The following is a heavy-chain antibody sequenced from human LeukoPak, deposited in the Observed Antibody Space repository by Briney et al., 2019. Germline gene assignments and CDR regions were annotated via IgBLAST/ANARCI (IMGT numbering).Heavy chain of an antibody. CDR1: GFTFSSYE. CDR2: ISSSSSYI. Sequence: GGSLRLSCAASGFTFSSYEMNWVRQAPGKGLEWVSSISSSSSYIYCADSVKGRFTISRDNAKNSLYLQMNSLRAEDTAVYYCARATYCSSTSCYIYYYYYGMDVWGQGTTVTVSS. J-gene: IGHJ6*02. D-gene: IGHD2-2*02. V-gene: IGHV3-21*01. CDR3: ARATYCSSTSCYIYYYYYGMDV.